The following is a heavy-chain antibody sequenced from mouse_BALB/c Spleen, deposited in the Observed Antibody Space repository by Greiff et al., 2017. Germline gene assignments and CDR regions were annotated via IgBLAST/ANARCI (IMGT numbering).Heavy chain of an antibody. D-gene: IGHD1-2*01. J-gene: IGHJ2*01. CDR1: GYTFTSYW. CDR2: INPSTGYT. Sequence: VQLQQSGAELAKPGASVKMSCKASGYTFTSYWMHWVKQRPGQGLEWIGYINPSTGYTEYNQKFKDKATLTADKSSSTAYMQLSSLTSEDSAVYYCARSLYYYGYGYWGQGTTLTVSS. CDR3: ARSLYYYGYGY. V-gene: IGHV1-7*01.